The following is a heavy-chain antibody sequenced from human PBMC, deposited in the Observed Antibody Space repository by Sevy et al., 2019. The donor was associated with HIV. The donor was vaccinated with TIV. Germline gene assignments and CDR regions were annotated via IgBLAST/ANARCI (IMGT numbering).Heavy chain of an antibody. Sequence: GESLKISCKGSGYSFTSYWIGWVRQMPGKGLEWMGIIYPGDSDTRYSPSFQGPVTISADKSISTAYLQWSSLKASDTAMYYCARRPAYCGGDCYSDHDAFAIWGQGTMVTLSS. D-gene: IGHD2-21*02. V-gene: IGHV5-51*01. CDR3: ARRPAYCGGDCYSDHDAFAI. CDR2: IYPGDSDT. J-gene: IGHJ3*02. CDR1: GYSFTSYW.